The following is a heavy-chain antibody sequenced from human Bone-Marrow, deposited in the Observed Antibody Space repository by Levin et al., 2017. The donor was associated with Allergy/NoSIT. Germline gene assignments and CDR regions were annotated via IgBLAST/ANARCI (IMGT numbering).Heavy chain of an antibody. Sequence: GGSLRLSCAASGHTISNVYMNWVRQAPGKGLEWVGRITSKTDGGTAEYAAPVEDRFTISRDDSKNTLYLQMNSLKADDTAVYYCNMDLGWYGEIDYWGQGTLVTVSS. CDR1: GHTISNVY. J-gene: IGHJ4*02. CDR2: ITSKTDGGTA. D-gene: IGHD3-10*01. CDR3: NMDLGWYGEIDY. V-gene: IGHV3-15*07.